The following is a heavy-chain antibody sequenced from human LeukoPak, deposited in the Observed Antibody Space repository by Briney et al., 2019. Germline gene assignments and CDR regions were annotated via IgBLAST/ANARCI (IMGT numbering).Heavy chain of an antibody. CDR1: GYSFTSYD. CDR2: RNPNSGNT. V-gene: IGHV1-8*01. D-gene: IGHD2-2*01. CDR3: ARALSLGYCSSTSCNWFDP. Sequence: ASVKVSRKGSGYSFTSYDINWLRQATGQPLEWMGGRNPNSGNTGYAQKFQGRVTMTRNTSISTAYMELSSLRSEDTAVYYCARALSLGYCSSTSCNWFDPWGQGTLVTVSS. J-gene: IGHJ5*02.